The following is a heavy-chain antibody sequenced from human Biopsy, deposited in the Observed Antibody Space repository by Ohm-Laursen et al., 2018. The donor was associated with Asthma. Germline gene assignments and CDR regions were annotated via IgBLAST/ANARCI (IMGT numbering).Heavy chain of an antibody. CDR3: ARQSGQEYGDSIPFDT. D-gene: IGHD3-22*01. CDR2: VSSDGHNK. V-gene: IGHV3-30*03. Sequence: SLRLSCTASGFVFSQCGMHWVRQGPGTGLEWVALVSSDGHNKYYEDSVKGRFTISRDNSRNRLYLQINSLTVEDSDVYFCARQSGQEYGDSIPFDTWGQGTKVAVSS. J-gene: IGHJ3*02. CDR1: GFVFSQCG.